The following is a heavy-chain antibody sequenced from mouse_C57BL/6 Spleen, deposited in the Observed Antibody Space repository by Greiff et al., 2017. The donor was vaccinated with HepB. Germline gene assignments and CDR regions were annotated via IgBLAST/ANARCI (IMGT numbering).Heavy chain of an antibody. V-gene: IGHV5-17*01. Sequence: DVKLVESGGGLVKPGGSLKLSCAASGFTFSDYGMHWVRQAPEKGLEWVAYISSGSSTIYYADTVKGRFTISRDNAKNTLFLQMTSLRSEDTAMYYCARGGTTAQATLYYAMDYWGQGTSVTVSS. CDR2: ISSGSSTI. J-gene: IGHJ4*01. D-gene: IGHD3-2*02. CDR3: ARGGTTAQATLYYAMDY. CDR1: GFTFSDYG.